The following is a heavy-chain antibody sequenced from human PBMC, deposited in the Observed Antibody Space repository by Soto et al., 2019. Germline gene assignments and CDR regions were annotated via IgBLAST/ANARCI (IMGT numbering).Heavy chain of an antibody. J-gene: IGHJ3*01. CDR3: STSGSGWYGVDFDV. CDR2: ISSSGSFT. Sequence: PGGSLRLSCAASGFSFNSYTMNWLRQAPGKGLEWASSISSSGSFTDYADSVRGRFTISRDNAKNSLYLQMTSLSAEDTAVYYCSTSGSGWYGVDFDVWGQGTKVTVSS. CDR1: GFSFNSYT. V-gene: IGHV3-21*01. D-gene: IGHD6-19*01.